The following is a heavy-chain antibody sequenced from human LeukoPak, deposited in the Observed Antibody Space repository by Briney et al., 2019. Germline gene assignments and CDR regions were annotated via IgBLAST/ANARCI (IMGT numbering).Heavy chain of an antibody. CDR2: IIPIFGTA. CDR3: ARVSTYSSSWYGGAYYYYMDV. D-gene: IGHD6-13*01. Sequence: GASVRVSCKASGGIFSSYAISWVRQAPGQGLEWMGGIIPIFGTANYAQKFQGRVTITADESTSTAYMELSSLRSEDTAVYYCARVSTYSSSWYGGAYYYYMDVWGKGTTVTVSS. V-gene: IGHV1-69*13. CDR1: GGIFSSYA. J-gene: IGHJ6*03.